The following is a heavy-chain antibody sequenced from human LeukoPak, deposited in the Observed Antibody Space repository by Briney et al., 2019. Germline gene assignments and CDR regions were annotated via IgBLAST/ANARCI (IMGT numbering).Heavy chain of an antibody. D-gene: IGHD6-13*01. CDR1: GFIVSHNY. CDR3: AREPSAAGIDDAFDM. J-gene: IGHJ3*02. CDR2: IYSGGNT. Sequence: GGSLRLSCAASGFIVSHNYISWVRQAPGKGLEWVSLIYSGGNTCYADSVKGRFTISRDNAKDTLYLQMNSLRVEDTAVYYCAREPSAAGIDDAFDMWGQGTMVTVSS. V-gene: IGHV3-53*01.